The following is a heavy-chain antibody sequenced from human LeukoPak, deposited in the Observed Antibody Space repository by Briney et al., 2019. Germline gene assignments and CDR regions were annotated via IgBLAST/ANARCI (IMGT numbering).Heavy chain of an antibody. Sequence: PETLSLTCAVTGDSISSSNWWSWFRQPPGKGLEWIGEIYHSGRTNYNPSLKSRVTISIDKSKNHLSLNLSSVTAADAAVYYCASGYSSWYSAFDIWGRGTTVTVSS. CDR1: GDSISSSNW. J-gene: IGHJ3*02. D-gene: IGHD4-11*01. CDR2: IYHSGRT. CDR3: ASGYSSWYSAFDI. V-gene: IGHV4-4*03.